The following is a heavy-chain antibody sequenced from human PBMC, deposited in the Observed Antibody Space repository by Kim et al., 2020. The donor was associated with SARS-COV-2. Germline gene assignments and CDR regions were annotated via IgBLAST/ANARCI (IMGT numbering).Heavy chain of an antibody. CDR3: AKGLRQQRKINPEYFQH. D-gene: IGHD6-13*01. Sequence: VTGRFTISRNNAKNTLYLQMNSLRDEDTAVYYGAKGLRQQRKINPEYFQHWGQGTLVTVSS. V-gene: IGHV3-21*01. J-gene: IGHJ1*01.